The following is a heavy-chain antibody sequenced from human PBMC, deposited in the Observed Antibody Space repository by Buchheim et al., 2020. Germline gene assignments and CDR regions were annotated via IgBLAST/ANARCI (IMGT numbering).Heavy chain of an antibody. CDR2: IKQDGSEK. D-gene: IGHD3-3*01. CDR3: ARGGYYDFWSGYLGYYYYYGMDV. Sequence: EVQLVESGGGLVQPGGSLRLSCAASGFTFSSYWMSWVRQAPGKGLEWVANIKQDGSEKYYVDSVKGRFTISRDNAKNSLYLQMNSLRAEDTAVYYCARGGYYDFWSGYLGYYYYYGMDVWGQGTT. J-gene: IGHJ6*02. CDR1: GFTFSSYW. V-gene: IGHV3-7*04.